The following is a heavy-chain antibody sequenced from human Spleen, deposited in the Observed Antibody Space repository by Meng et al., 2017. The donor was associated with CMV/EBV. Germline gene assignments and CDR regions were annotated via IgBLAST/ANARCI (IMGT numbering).Heavy chain of an antibody. CDR2: MWYDGTTK. Sequence: LSCAASGFTVSRHGVHWVRQAPGKGLEWVAVMWYDGTTKYYADSVKGRFTISRDNSKNTFYLQMNSLRADDTAVYYCARDVGGSQDYWGQGTLVTVSS. D-gene: IGHD1-26*01. CDR1: GFTVSRHG. V-gene: IGHV3-30*19. CDR3: ARDVGGSQDY. J-gene: IGHJ4*02.